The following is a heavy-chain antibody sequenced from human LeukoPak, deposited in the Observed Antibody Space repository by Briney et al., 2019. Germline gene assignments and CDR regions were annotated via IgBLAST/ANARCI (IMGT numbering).Heavy chain of an antibody. J-gene: IGHJ3*02. CDR3: AKDQIVGATGLPNGAFDI. V-gene: IGHV3-23*01. CDR2: ISYSGGTT. D-gene: IGHD1-26*01. Sequence: GGSLRLSCASSGFTFTSYAVSWVRQAPGKGLEWVSTISYSGGTTYHTDSVKGRFTISRDISKNTVYLQMNSLRAEDTAVYYCAKDQIVGATGLPNGAFDIWGQGTMVTVSS. CDR1: GFTFTSYA.